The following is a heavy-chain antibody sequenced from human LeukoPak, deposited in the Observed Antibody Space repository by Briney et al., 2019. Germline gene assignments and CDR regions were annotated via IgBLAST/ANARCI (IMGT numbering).Heavy chain of an antibody. CDR3: ARRAGGYKYFYGLDV. CDR2: VYYSGIT. Sequence: SETLSLTRTVSGGSISIYYWSWIRQHPGKGLEWIGSVYYSGITYYSPSLKSRVILSADMSRNQFSLRLSSVTAADAAVYYCARRAGGYKYFYGLDVWGQGTAVTVSS. CDR1: GGSISIYY. J-gene: IGHJ6*02. D-gene: IGHD1-1*01. V-gene: IGHV4-59*04.